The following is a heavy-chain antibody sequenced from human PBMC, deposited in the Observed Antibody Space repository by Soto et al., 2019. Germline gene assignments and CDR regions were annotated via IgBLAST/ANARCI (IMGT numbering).Heavy chain of an antibody. Sequence: PGGSLRLPCAASGFTFSSDWMHWFRQAPGKGLVWDSRIDSGGRTTTYADSVKGRITISRDNAKNTLYLQMNGLRAEVTVLYYCARWFTYGNFDYFDYWGQGTQVTVSS. CDR3: ARWFTYGNFDYFDY. V-gene: IGHV3-74*01. D-gene: IGHD3-10*01. J-gene: IGHJ4*02. CDR1: GFTFSSDW. CDR2: IDSGGRTT.